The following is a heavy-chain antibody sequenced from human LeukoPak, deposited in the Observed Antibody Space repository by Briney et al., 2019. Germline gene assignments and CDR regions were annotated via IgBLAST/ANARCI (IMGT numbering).Heavy chain of an antibody. CDR2: IYYSGST. CDR3: ARLQNTYYYGSGSFALDY. CDR1: GGSISSSSYY. Sequence: SETLSLTCTVSGGSISSSSYYWGWIRRPPGKGLEWIGSIYYSGSTYYNPSLKSRVTISVDTSKNQFSLKLSSVTAADTAVYYCARLQNTYYYGSGSFALDYWGQGTLVTVSS. V-gene: IGHV4-39*01. D-gene: IGHD3-10*01. J-gene: IGHJ4*02.